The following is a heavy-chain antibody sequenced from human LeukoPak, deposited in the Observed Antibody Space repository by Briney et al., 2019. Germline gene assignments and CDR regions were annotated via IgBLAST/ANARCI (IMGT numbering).Heavy chain of an antibody. Sequence: GGSLRLSCAASGFTFSNYAMSWVRQAPGKGLEWVSTISGSGGSTYYADSVKGRFTISRDNSNNTLHLQMSSLRAEDTAVYYCAKAALLGHSSSWYDYWGQGTLVTVSS. J-gene: IGHJ4*02. CDR3: AKAALLGHSSSWYDY. CDR2: ISGSGGST. V-gene: IGHV3-23*01. D-gene: IGHD6-13*01. CDR1: GFTFSNYA.